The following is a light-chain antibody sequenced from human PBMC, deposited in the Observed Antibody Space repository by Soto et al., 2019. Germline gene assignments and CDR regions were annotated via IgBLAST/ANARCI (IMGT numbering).Light chain of an antibody. CDR2: EVS. V-gene: IGLV2-14*01. CDR3: SSYTSSRAYV. Sequence: QPALTQNACASGSPRHTITISGTVTSIDAGGSKYVYWYQQKSVKANTLIIHEVSNRPSGVSNRFSGSKSGNTASLTISGLQAEEEADYYCSSYTSSRAYVFGIGTKVTVL. CDR1: SIDAGGSKY. J-gene: IGLJ1*01.